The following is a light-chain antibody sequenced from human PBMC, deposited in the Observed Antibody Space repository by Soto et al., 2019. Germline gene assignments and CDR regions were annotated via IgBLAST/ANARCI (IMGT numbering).Light chain of an antibody. CDR1: QSVASSY. Sequence: EIVLTQSPGTLSLSPGEGATLSCRASQSVASSYLAWYQQKPGQAPRLIIYGASNRATGTPDRFSGGGSGTDFPPTISRLEPEDFAVYYCQQYGSSSYTFGQGTKLEIK. V-gene: IGKV3-20*01. J-gene: IGKJ2*01. CDR3: QQYGSSSYT. CDR2: GAS.